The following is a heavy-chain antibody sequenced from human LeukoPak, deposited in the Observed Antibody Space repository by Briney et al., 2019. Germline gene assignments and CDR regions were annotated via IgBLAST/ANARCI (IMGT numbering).Heavy chain of an antibody. CDR2: ISGSTGET. D-gene: IGHD6-6*01. CDR3: AKDGAEYSSSSKYFQH. Sequence: GGSLRLSCAASGFTFSSYAMSWVRQAPGMGLEWVAVISGSTGETYYADSVRGRFTISRDNSKNTVSLQMNSLRAGDTAVYYCAKDGAEYSSSSKYFQHWGQGTLVIVS. CDR1: GFTFSSYA. V-gene: IGHV3-23*01. J-gene: IGHJ1*01.